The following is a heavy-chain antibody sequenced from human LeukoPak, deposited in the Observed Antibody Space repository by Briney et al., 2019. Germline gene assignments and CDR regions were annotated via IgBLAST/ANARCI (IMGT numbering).Heavy chain of an antibody. CDR2: ISSSSSYI. Sequence: TGGSLRLSCAASGFTFSTYAMSWVRQAPGKGLEWVSSISSSSSYIYYADSVKGRFTISRDNAKNSLYLQMNSLRAEDTAVYYCARFVGDAFDIWGQGTMVTVSS. D-gene: IGHD3-16*01. CDR1: GFTFSTYA. V-gene: IGHV3-21*01. J-gene: IGHJ3*02. CDR3: ARFVGDAFDI.